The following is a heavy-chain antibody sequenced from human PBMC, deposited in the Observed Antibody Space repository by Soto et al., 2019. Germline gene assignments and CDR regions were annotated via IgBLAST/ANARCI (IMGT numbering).Heavy chain of an antibody. CDR1: GFTFTSSA. D-gene: IGHD3-9*01. CDR2: IVVGSGNT. J-gene: IGHJ4*02. V-gene: IGHV1-58*01. CDR3: ASDKEWGYFDCPRLDY. Sequence: SLKVSCKASGFTFTSSAVQWVRQARGQRLEWIGWIVVGSGNTNYAQKFQERVTITRDMSTSTAYMELSSLRSEDTAVYYCASDKEWGYFDCPRLDYWGQGTLVTVSS.